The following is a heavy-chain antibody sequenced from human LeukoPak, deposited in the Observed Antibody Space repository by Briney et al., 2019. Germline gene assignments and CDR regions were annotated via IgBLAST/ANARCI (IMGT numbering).Heavy chain of an antibody. V-gene: IGHV3-30*04. D-gene: IGHD3-9*01. CDR2: IRYDGRIK. CDR1: GFTFSTYA. CDR3: ARGAYYNMTGYRGEILGFDF. J-gene: IGHJ4*02. Sequence: GGSLRLSCAASGFTFSTYAMHWVRQAPGKGLEWVAFIRYDGRIKYYADSVKGRFTISRDNSKNTLYLQMNSLRAEDTAVYYCARGAYYNMTGYRGEILGFDFWGQGTLVTFSS.